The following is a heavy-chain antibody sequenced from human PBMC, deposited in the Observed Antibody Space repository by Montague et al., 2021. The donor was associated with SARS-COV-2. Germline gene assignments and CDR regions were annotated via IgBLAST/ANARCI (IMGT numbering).Heavy chain of an antibody. CDR2: IKPDESEK. Sequence: SPRLSCAASGFTFSNIWMSWVRQAPGKGLEWVANIKPDESEKNYVDSVKGRFSISRDNAKNSLYLQMDNLRAEDTAIYYCAKNGGAHGLDVWGQGTSVSVSS. J-gene: IGHJ6*02. D-gene: IGHD4-23*01. CDR1: GFTFSNIW. V-gene: IGHV3-7*01. CDR3: AKNGGAHGLDV.